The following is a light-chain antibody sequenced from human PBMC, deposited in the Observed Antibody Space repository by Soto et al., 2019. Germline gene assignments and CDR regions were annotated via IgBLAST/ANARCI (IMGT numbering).Light chain of an antibody. Sequence: EIVMTQSPATLSVPPGDRATLSCKASESVRSNLAWYQQKPGPAPRLLIYGTSIRAADIPARFSGSGSGTEFTLTISTLQSEDFAVYYCQQYYDWPTITFGQGTRQE. CDR1: ESVRSN. CDR3: QQYYDWPTIT. V-gene: IGKV3-15*01. J-gene: IGKJ5*01. CDR2: GTS.